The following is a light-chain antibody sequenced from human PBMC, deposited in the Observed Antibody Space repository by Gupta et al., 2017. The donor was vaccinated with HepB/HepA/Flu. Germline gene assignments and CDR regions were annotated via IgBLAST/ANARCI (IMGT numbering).Light chain of an antibody. V-gene: IGKV1-39*01. J-gene: IGKJ3*01. CDR3: QQSYSAPLFT. CDR2: AAS. Sequence: DIQMTQSPSSLSASLGDRVTITCRASQNIGNSLNWYQQKPGKAPKLLIYAASCLQDEVPLRFSGSGSGTDFTLTISSLQPEDFASYYCQQSYSAPLFTFGPGTTVDVK. CDR1: QNIGNS.